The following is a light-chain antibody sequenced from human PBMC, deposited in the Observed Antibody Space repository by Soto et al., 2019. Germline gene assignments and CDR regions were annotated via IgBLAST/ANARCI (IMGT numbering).Light chain of an antibody. V-gene: IGLV1-51*01. CDR1: SSNIGNNY. CDR3: GTWDSSLSVSYV. Sequence: QSVLTQPPSVSAAPGQKVTISCSGSSSNIGNNYVSWYQQLPGTAPKLLIYDNNKRPSGIPDRFSGSKSGTSAILGITGLQTGDEADYYCGTWDSSLSVSYVFGTGTKLTVL. J-gene: IGLJ1*01. CDR2: DNN.